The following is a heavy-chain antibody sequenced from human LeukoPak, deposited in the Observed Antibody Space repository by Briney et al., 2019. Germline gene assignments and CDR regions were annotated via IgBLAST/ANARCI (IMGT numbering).Heavy chain of an antibody. V-gene: IGHV3-23*01. CDR1: GFTFSSYA. D-gene: IGHD4-17*01. Sequence: GGSLRLSCAASGFTFSSYAMSWVRQAPGKGLEWVSAISGSGGSTYYADSVKGRFTISRDNSKNSLYLQMNSLRAEDTAVYYCATVYGDYFFDYWGQGTLVTVSS. J-gene: IGHJ4*02. CDR2: ISGSGGST. CDR3: ATVYGDYFFDY.